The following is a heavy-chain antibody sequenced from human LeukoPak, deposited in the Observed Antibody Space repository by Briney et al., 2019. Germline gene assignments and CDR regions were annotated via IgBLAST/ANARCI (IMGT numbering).Heavy chain of an antibody. V-gene: IGHV3-30*03. Sequence: GGSLRLSCAASGFTFSSYGMHWVRQAPGKGLEWVAVISYDGSNKYYADSVKGRFTISRDNSKNTLYLQMNSLRAEDTAVYYCARVSVTTFSPPEDWGQGTLVTVSS. CDR1: GFTFSSYG. D-gene: IGHD4-17*01. CDR3: ARVSVTTFSPPED. CDR2: ISYDGSNK. J-gene: IGHJ4*02.